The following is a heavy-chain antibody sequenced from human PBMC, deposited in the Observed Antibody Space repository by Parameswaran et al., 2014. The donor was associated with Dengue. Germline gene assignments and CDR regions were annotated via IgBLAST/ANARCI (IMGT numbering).Heavy chain of an antibody. J-gene: IGHJ3*02. D-gene: IGHD3-22*01. CDR3: AREAGGGYYLDAFDI. V-gene: IGHV3-48*01. Sequence: WIRQPPGKGLEWVSYISSSSSTIYYADSVKGRFTISRDNAKNSLYLQMNSLRAEDTAVYYCAREAGGGYYLDAFDIWGQGTMVTVSS. CDR2: ISSSSSTI.